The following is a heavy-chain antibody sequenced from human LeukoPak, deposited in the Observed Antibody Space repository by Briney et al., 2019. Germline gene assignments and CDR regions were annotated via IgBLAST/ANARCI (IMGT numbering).Heavy chain of an antibody. D-gene: IGHD2-15*01. J-gene: IGHJ4*02. CDR2: INPHSGGT. Sequence: ASLKVSCKASGYTFTGYFMHWVRQAPGQGLEWMGWINPHSGGTNSAQKFQGRVTMTRDTSISTAYMELSSLKSDDTAVYYCARDLSALSGGNYHRPRSIDYWGQGTLVTVSS. CDR1: GYTFTGYF. CDR3: ARDLSALSGGNYHRPRSIDY. V-gene: IGHV1-2*02.